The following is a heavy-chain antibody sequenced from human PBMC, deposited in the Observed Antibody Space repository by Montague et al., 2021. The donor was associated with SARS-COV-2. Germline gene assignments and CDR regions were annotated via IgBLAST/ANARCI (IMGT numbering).Heavy chain of an antibody. CDR2: IYIRETA. V-gene: IGHV4-4*07. Sequence: SDTLSLTCTVPGGSISSYYWSWIRQPAGKGLEWIGRIYIRETATXNPSLTSRVIMSADTSKNQISLKLSSVTAADTAVYYCARGRRIAAGGTSYYGLDVWGQGTTVTVSS. CDR1: GGSISSYY. D-gene: IGHD6-13*01. CDR3: ARGRRIAAGGTSYYGLDV. J-gene: IGHJ6*02.